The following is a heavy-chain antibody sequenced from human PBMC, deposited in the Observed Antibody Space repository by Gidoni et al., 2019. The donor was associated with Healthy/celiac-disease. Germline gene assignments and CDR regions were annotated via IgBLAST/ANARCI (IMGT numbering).Heavy chain of an antibody. D-gene: IGHD4-17*01. CDR2: ISSSSSYI. J-gene: IGHJ4*02. Sequence: EVQLVESGGGLVKPGGALRLSCAASGFTFSSYSMNWVRQAPGKGLEWVSSISSSSSYIYYADSVKGRFTISRDNAKNSLYLQMNSLRAEDTAVYYCARGGYTVTTYFDYWGQGTLVTVSS. CDR1: GFTFSSYS. CDR3: ARGGYTVTTYFDY. V-gene: IGHV3-21*01.